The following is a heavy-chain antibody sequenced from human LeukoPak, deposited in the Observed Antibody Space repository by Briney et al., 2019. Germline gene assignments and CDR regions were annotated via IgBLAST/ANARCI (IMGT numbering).Heavy chain of an antibody. Sequence: GGSLRLSCAASGFTVSSNHMSWVRQAPGKGLEWVSAISGSGGSTYYADSVKGRFTISRDNSKNTLYLQMNSLRAEDTAVYYCARDSGDSSGWTDAFDIWGQGTMVTVSS. CDR1: GFTVSSNH. D-gene: IGHD3-22*01. CDR3: ARDSGDSSGWTDAFDI. V-gene: IGHV3-23*01. CDR2: ISGSGGST. J-gene: IGHJ3*02.